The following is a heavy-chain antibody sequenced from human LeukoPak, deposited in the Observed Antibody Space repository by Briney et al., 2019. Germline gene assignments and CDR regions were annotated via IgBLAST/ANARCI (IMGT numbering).Heavy chain of an antibody. CDR3: ARAPSAANVLWFDP. D-gene: IGHD2-2*01. CDR2: ISWNSGSI. V-gene: IGHV3-9*01. CDR1: GFTFDDYA. J-gene: IGHJ5*02. Sequence: PGGSLRLSCAASGFTFDDYAMHWVRQAPGKGLEWVSGISWNSGSIGYADSVKGRFTISRDNAKNSLYLQMNSLRAEDTAVYYCARAPSAANVLWFDPWGQGTLVTVSS.